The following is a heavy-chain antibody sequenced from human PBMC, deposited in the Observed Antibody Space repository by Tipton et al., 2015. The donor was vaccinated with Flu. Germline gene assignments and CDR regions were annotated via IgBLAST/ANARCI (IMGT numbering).Heavy chain of an antibody. CDR1: GASISNFC. J-gene: IGHJ6*02. CDR3: AKDDCGAGPFYNGMDV. Sequence: TLSLTCSVSGASISNFCWSWIRQPPGKGLEWIAYISYNGSPNYHPSPKSRVTISVNTSKNEFSLSLTSVTGADTAVYYCAKDDCGAGPFYNGMDVWGQGTTVTVSS. V-gene: IGHV4-59*01. D-gene: IGHD4/OR15-4a*01. CDR2: ISYNGSP.